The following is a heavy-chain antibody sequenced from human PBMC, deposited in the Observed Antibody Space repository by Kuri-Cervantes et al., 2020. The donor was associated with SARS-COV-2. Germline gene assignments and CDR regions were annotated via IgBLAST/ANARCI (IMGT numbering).Heavy chain of an antibody. CDR1: GYSISSGYY. CDR2: IYHSGST. Sequence: SETLSLTCAVSGYSISSGYYWGWIRQPPGKGLEWIGSIYHSGSTYYNPSLKSRVTISVDTSKNQFSLKLSPVTAADTAVYYCARGTPDFDYWGQGTLVTVSS. V-gene: IGHV4-38-2*01. D-gene: IGHD1-14*01. J-gene: IGHJ4*02. CDR3: ARGTPDFDY.